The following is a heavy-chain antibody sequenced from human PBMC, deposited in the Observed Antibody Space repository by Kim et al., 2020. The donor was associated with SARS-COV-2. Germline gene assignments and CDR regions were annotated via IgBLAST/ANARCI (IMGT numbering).Heavy chain of an antibody. D-gene: IGHD6-19*01. Sequence: GGSLRLSCAASGFTFSSYAMSWVRQAPGKGLEWVSAISGSGGSTYYADSVKGRFTISRDNSKNTLYLQMNSLRAEDTAVYYCAASVQPYSSGWYAQGYWGQGTLVTVSS. CDR2: ISGSGGST. CDR3: AASVQPYSSGWYAQGY. CDR1: GFTFSSYA. J-gene: IGHJ4*02. V-gene: IGHV3-23*01.